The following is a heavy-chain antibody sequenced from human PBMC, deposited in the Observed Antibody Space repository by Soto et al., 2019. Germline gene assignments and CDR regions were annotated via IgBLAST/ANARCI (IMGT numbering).Heavy chain of an antibody. CDR3: ARDPYFDY. CDR2: ISFDGNNQ. CDR1: GFTFSSYP. V-gene: IGHV3-30*04. J-gene: IGHJ4*02. D-gene: IGHD3-16*01. Sequence: HPGGSLRLSCAASGFTFSSYPIHWVRQAPGKGLEWVGVISFDGNNQYYADSMGGRFTISRDNSKNMVNLQMNGLTPEDTAVYYCARDPYFDYWGQGTLVTVSS.